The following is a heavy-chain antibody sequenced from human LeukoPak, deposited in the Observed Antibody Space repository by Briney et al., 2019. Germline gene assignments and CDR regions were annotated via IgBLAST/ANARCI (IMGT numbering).Heavy chain of an antibody. D-gene: IGHD3-22*01. CDR3: ARYDSIGYYFSDY. CDR2: ISYDGSNK. CDR1: GFTFSSYA. J-gene: IGHJ4*02. Sequence: GGSLRLSCAASGFTFSSYAMHWVRQAPVKGLEWVAVISYDGSNKYYADSVKGRFTISRDNSKNTLYLQMNSLRAEDTAVYYCARYDSIGYYFSDYWGQGTLVTVSS. V-gene: IGHV3-30-3*01.